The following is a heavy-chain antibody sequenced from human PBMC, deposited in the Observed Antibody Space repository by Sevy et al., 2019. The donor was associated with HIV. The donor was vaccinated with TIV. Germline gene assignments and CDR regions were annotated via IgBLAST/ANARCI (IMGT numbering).Heavy chain of an antibody. CDR2: IRGDGTTT. Sequence: LSLTCAASGFTFSNYWMHWVRQVPGKGPTWVSNIRGDGTTTVYADSVKGRFTISRDNAKNTLYLQMNNLRAEDTATYYCARYAYDSNFDYWGQGTLVTVSS. V-gene: IGHV3-74*01. CDR3: ARYAYDSNFDY. D-gene: IGHD3-16*01. CDR1: GFTFSNYW. J-gene: IGHJ4*02.